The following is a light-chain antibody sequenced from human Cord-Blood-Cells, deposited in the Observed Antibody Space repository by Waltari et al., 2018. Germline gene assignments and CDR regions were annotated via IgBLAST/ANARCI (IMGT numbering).Light chain of an antibody. CDR3: QQYNSYSPET. Sequence: DIQMTQSPSTLSASVGDRVTITCRASQSISSWLAWYQQKPGKAPKLLIYKASSLESGVPSRFSGSGSGTEFTLTISSPQPDDFATYYCQQYNSYSPETFGQGTKVEIK. V-gene: IGKV1-5*03. CDR1: QSISSW. CDR2: KAS. J-gene: IGKJ1*01.